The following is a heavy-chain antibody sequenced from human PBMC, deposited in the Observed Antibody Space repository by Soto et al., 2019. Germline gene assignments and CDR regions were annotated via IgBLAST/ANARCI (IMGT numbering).Heavy chain of an antibody. CDR2: IIPILGIA. D-gene: IGHD6-19*01. V-gene: IGHV1-69*02. J-gene: IGHJ6*02. Sequence: SVEVSWEASGGTFSSYTNRSVRQAHGQGLEWMGRIIPILGIANYAQKFQGRVTITADKSTSTAYMELSSLRSEDTAVYYCARGLVSYSSGWYDYYYYGMDVCGQGTTVTVSS. CDR1: GGTFSSYT. CDR3: ARGLVSYSSGWYDYYYYGMDV.